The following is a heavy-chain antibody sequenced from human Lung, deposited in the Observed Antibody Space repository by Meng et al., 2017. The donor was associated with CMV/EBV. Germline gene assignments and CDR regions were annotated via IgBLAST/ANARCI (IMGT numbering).Heavy chain of an antibody. CDR2: IYYSGST. CDR1: GGSISSYY. J-gene: IGHJ6*02. Sequence: SXTXSLXCTVSGGSISSYYWTWIRQPPGKGLEWIGYIYYSGSTNYNPSLESRVTISVDTSKNQFSLKLSSVTAADTAVYYCAGGGYSSSWLYYYYGMDVWGQGTTVTVSS. D-gene: IGHD6-13*01. V-gene: IGHV4-59*01. CDR3: AGGGYSSSWLYYYYGMDV.